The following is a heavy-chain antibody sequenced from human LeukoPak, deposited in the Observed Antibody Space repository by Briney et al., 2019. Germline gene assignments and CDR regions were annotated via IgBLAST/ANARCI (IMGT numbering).Heavy chain of an antibody. V-gene: IGHV3-30*02. D-gene: IGHD2-21*02. CDR3: ASELAYCGGDCYSAFDT. J-gene: IGHJ3*02. Sequence: GGSLRLSCAASGFTFGSYGMHWVRQAPGKGLEWVTFIRSDGSNKYYADSVKGRFTVSRDNSKNTLYLQMNSLRAEDTAVYYCASELAYCGGDCYSAFDTWGQGTMVTVSS. CDR2: IRSDGSNK. CDR1: GFTFGSYG.